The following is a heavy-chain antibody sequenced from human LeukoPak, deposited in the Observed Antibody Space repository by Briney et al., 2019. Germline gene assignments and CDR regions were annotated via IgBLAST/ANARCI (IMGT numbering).Heavy chain of an antibody. J-gene: IGHJ3*02. Sequence: GGSLRLSCAASGFTDNSRYMNWLRQAPGKVLEWVSLIFSGGGTYYADCVKGRFTISRDNSKNTLLLQMNSVRAEDTAVYYCARGGVVYPDSFDIWGRGTMVTVSS. D-gene: IGHD2-15*01. CDR3: ARGGVVYPDSFDI. CDR1: GFTDNSRY. CDR2: IFSGGGT. V-gene: IGHV3-66*01.